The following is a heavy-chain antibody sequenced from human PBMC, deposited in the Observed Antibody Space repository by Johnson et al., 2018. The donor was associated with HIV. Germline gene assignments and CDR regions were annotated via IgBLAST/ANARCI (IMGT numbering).Heavy chain of an antibody. CDR1: GFTFSSYA. D-gene: IGHD7-27*01. Sequence: VQLVESGGGVVQPGRSLRLSCAASGFTFSSYAMHWVRQAPGTGLEWVSVIYSGGSTYHADSVQGRFTIPRDNSKNTLYLQMNGLRAEDTAVYYCARVGTVRDAFDIWGQGTMVTVSS. J-gene: IGHJ3*02. CDR2: IYSGGST. CDR3: ARVGTVRDAFDI. V-gene: IGHV3-66*01.